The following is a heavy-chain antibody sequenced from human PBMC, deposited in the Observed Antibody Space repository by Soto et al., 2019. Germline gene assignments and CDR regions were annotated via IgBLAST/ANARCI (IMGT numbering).Heavy chain of an antibody. Sequence: SQTLSLTCAISGDSVSSNHATWDWIRQSPSRGLEWLGRTYYRSKWYYDYALSVKSRITINPDTSNNQLSLQLNSVTSDDTAVYYCARDLVPGYTGFSDYWGQGTLVTVSS. CDR3: ARDLVPGYTGFSDY. CDR1: GDSVSSNHAT. J-gene: IGHJ4*02. CDR2: TYYRSKWYY. D-gene: IGHD5-12*01. V-gene: IGHV6-1*01.